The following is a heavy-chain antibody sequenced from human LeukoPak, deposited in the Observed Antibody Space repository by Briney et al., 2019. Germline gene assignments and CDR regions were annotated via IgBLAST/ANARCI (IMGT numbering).Heavy chain of an antibody. J-gene: IGHJ4*02. CDR2: IYYSGST. CDR1: GGSISSSSYD. D-gene: IGHD3-10*01. Sequence: SETLSLTCTVSGGSISSSSYDWGWIRQPPGKGLEWIGSIYYSGSTYYNPSLKSRVTISVDTSKNQFSLKLSSVTAADTAVYYCARRVMVRGANDYWGQGTLVTVSS. CDR3: ARRVMVRGANDY. V-gene: IGHV4-39*01.